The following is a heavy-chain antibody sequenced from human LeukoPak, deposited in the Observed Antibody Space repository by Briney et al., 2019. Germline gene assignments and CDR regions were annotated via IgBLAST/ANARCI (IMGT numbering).Heavy chain of an antibody. D-gene: IGHD4-17*01. CDR3: ARGEDGDYYFQH. V-gene: IGHV4-39*01. CDR2: IYYTGRT. Sequence: SETLSLTCTVSGGSISSSGHSWGWIRQPPGRGLEWTGTIYYTGRTYYNPSLESRVTISVDTSKNQFSLRLSSVTAADTAVYYCARGEDGDYYFQHWGQGTLVTVSS. CDR1: GGSISSSGHS. J-gene: IGHJ1*01.